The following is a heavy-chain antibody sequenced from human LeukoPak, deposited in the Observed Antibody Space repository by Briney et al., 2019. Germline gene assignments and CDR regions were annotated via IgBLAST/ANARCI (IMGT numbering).Heavy chain of an antibody. CDR2: IIPILGIA. D-gene: IGHD1-26*01. CDR3: ARDRWSGATGDYHYYYGMDV. V-gene: IGHV1-69*04. Sequence: SVKVSCKASGGTFSSYAISWVRQAPGQGLEWMGRIIPILGIADYAQKFQGRVTITADKSTSTAYMELSSLRSDDTAVYYCARDRWSGATGDYHYYYGMDVWGQGTTVIVSS. CDR1: GGTFSSYA. J-gene: IGHJ6*02.